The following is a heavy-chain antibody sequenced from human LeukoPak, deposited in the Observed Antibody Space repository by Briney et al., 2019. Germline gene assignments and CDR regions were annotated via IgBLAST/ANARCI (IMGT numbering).Heavy chain of an antibody. D-gene: IGHD2-15*01. V-gene: IGHV4-59*08. CDR2: VSFSGST. CDR1: GGSINNYY. J-gene: IGHJ6*02. CDR3: ALYCRLSSNCGYYGMDV. Sequence: SSETLSLTCIVSGGSINNYYWSWIRQPPGKGLEWIGEVSFSGSTNYNPSLTGRVTISADTSRNQFSLKLSSVTAADTAVYYCALYCRLSSNCGYYGMDVWGQGTTVTVSS.